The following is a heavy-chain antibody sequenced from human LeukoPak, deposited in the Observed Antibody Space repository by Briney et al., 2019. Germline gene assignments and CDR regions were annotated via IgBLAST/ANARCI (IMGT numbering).Heavy chain of an antibody. V-gene: IGHV3-21*01. CDR3: ASKPSAAAVAATGAGY. CDR2: ISSSSSYI. Sequence: PGGSLRLSCPASGFTFSSYSMNWVRQAPGKGLEWVSSISSSSSYIYYADSVKGRFTISRDNAKNSLYLQMNSLRAEDTAVYYSASKPSAAAVAATGAGYWGQGTLVTVSS. J-gene: IGHJ4*02. D-gene: IGHD6-19*01. CDR1: GFTFSSYS.